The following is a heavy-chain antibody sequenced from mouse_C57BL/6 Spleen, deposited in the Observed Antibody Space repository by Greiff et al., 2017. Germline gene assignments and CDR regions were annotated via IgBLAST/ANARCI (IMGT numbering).Heavy chain of an antibody. V-gene: IGHV5-6*01. CDR1: GFTFSSYG. J-gene: IGHJ2*01. D-gene: IGHD1-1*02. Sequence: EVQLVESGGDLVKPGGSLKLSCAASGFTFSSYGMSWVRQTPDKRLEWVATISSGGSYTYYPDSVKGRFTISRDNAKNTLYLQMSSLKSEDTAMYYCTKVGGNYFDYRGQGTTLTVSS. CDR3: TKVGGNYFDY. CDR2: ISSGGSYT.